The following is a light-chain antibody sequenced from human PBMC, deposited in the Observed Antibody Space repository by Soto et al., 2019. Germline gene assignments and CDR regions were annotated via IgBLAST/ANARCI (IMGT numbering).Light chain of an antibody. J-gene: IGKJ1*01. Sequence: DIVMTQSPDSLAVSLGERATINCKSSQSVLYCSNNKNYLAWYQQKPGQPPKLLIYWASTRESGVPDRFSGSGSGTDFTLTISSLQAEDVAVYYCQQYYSPWTFGQGTRVEIK. V-gene: IGKV4-1*01. CDR3: QQYYSPWT. CDR2: WAS. CDR1: QSVLYCSNNKNY.